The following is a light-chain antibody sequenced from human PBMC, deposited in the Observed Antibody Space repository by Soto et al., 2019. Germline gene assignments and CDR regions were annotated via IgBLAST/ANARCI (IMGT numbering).Light chain of an antibody. J-gene: IGLJ2*01. CDR1: SNNIGGYSL. Sequence: QSALTQPAPVSGSPGQSITISCTGSSNNIGGYSLVSWYQQSPGKVPKLLIFEVNKRPSGVSDRFSGSKSGDTASLTISGLQAEDEADYYCCSYAGSVVFGGGTKLTVL. V-gene: IGLV2-23*02. CDR2: EVN. CDR3: CSYAGSVV.